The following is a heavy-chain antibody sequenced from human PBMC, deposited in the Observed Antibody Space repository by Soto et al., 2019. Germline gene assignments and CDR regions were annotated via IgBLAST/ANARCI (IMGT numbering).Heavy chain of an antibody. J-gene: IGHJ6*02. CDR3: TTAAGTQYYYYYNLDV. Sequence: EVQLVESGGALVKPGGSFRLSCAASGFTLRNASRNWVGRAQGKGLSWAGRIKTKADGGATDYAAPVRDRFTISRDDSKNTLYLQMNSLKTEDTAVYYCTTAAGTQYYYYYNLDVWGQGTTVAVSS. V-gene: IGHV3-15*07. CDR2: IKTKADGGAT. CDR1: GFTLRNAS. D-gene: IGHD1-1*01.